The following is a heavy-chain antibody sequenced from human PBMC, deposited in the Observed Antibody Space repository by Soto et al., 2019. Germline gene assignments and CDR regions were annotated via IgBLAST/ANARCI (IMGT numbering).Heavy chain of an antibody. D-gene: IGHD1-26*01. V-gene: IGHV3-21*01. Sequence: EVQLVESGGGLVKPGGSLRLSCAASGFTFSSYSMNWIRQAPGKGLEWVSSISSSSSYIYYADSVKGRFTISRDNAKNSLYLQMNSLRAEDTAVYYCARDGYSGSSYYFDYWGQGTLVTVSS. J-gene: IGHJ4*02. CDR1: GFTFSSYS. CDR2: ISSSSSYI. CDR3: ARDGYSGSSYYFDY.